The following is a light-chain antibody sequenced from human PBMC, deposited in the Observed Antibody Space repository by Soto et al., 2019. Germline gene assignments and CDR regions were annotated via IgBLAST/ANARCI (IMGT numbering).Light chain of an antibody. CDR1: RSVSSSY. CDR2: GAS. CDR3: QQYGSSPLT. V-gene: IGKV3-20*01. Sequence: PGDRATLSCRASRSVSSSYLAWYQQKPGQAPRLLIYGASSRATGIPDRFSGSGSGTDFTLTISRLEPEDFAVYYCQQYGSSPLTFGGGTKVEIK. J-gene: IGKJ4*01.